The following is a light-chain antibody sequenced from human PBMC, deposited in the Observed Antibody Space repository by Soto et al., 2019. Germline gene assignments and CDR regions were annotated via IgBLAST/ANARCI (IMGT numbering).Light chain of an antibody. Sequence: QSVLTQPPSASGSPGQSVTISCTGTSSDVGGYNFVSWFQHHPGRAPKLMIYDVSKRPSGVTGRCSGSKSGNTASLTVSGLQAEDEADYYCSSYAGSKNYVFGTGTKLTVL. CDR1: SSDVGGYNF. CDR2: DVS. J-gene: IGLJ1*01. V-gene: IGLV2-8*01. CDR3: SSYAGSKNYV.